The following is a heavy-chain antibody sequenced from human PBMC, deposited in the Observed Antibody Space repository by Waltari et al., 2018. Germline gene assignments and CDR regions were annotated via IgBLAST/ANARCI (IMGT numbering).Heavy chain of an antibody. V-gene: IGHV3-30*18. CDR2: ISYDGYDK. D-gene: IGHD3-3*01. CDR1: GCIFISYG. Sequence: QVQLAESGGGVVHPGRSLRLSCADSGCIFISYGLPWFLQAPGKGLEWVAGISYDGYDKNYADSLQGRVTISRDNSQNTLYLQLNSLRPDDTAVYYCAKVFLEWQTNNWIDTWGQGTLVTVSS. J-gene: IGHJ5*02. CDR3: AKVFLEWQTNNWIDT.